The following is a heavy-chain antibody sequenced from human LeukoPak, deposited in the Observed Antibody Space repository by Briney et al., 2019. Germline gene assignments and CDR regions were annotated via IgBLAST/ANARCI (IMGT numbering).Heavy chain of an antibody. Sequence: SVKVSCKASGGTFSTYAISWVRQAPGQGPEWMGGIIPIFGTANYAQKFQGRVTITADESTSTAYMELSSLRSEDTAVYYCARAAYSSSYAAGYWGQGTLVTVSS. CDR1: GGTFSTYA. V-gene: IGHV1-69*13. CDR2: IIPIFGTA. J-gene: IGHJ4*02. CDR3: ARAAYSSSYAAGY. D-gene: IGHD6-6*01.